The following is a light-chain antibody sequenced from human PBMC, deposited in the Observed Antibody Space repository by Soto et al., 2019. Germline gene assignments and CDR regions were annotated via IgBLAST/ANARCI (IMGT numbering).Light chain of an antibody. CDR1: QDISNH. CDR3: QQYYNLPIT. J-gene: IGKJ5*01. CDR2: DAS. V-gene: IGKV1-33*01. Sequence: DILMTQSPSSVSASVGDRVTITCQASQDISNHLNWYQQKPGKAPKLLIYDASNLETGVPSRFSGSGSGTDFTVTISSLQPEDFATYSCQQYYNLPITFGQGTRLEN.